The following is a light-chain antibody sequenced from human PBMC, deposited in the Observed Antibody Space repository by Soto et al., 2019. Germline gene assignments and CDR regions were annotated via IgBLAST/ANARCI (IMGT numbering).Light chain of an antibody. CDR2: GAS. J-gene: IGKJ5*01. V-gene: IGKV3-20*01. Sequence: EIVLTQSPGTLSLSQGERATLSCRASQSVSNNYLAWYQQKPGQAPRLLIYGASNRATGIPDRFSGSGSGTDFTLTISSLEPEDFAVYYCQQYGSSPTFGQGTRLE. CDR1: QSVSNNY. CDR3: QQYGSSPT.